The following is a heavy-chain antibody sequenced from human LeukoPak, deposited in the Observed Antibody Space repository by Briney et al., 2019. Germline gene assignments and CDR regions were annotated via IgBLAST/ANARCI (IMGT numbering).Heavy chain of an antibody. D-gene: IGHD2-2*01. CDR1: GFTFSSYW. V-gene: IGHV3-7*01. CDR2: IKQDGSEK. CDR3: ARAKSGMDCSSTSCYRYYYYYYMDV. Sequence: GGSLRLSCAAFGFTFSSYWMSWVRQAPGKGREWVANIKQDGSEKYYVDSVEGRFTISRDNAKNSLYLQMNSLRAEDTAVYYCARAKSGMDCSSTSCYRYYYYYYMDVWGKGTTVTVSS. J-gene: IGHJ6*03.